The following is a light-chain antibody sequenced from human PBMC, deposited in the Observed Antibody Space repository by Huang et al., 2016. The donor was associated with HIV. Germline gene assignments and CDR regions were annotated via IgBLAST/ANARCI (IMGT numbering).Light chain of an antibody. Sequence: DIQMTQSPSSLSASVGDRVTITCQASQDITNFLSWYQQKPGKAPKLLIYGASKLETGVPSRFSGSGSGTDFSFTISSPQPEDIATYYCLQYDDLPYTFGQGTKLEI. CDR2: GAS. CDR1: QDITNF. J-gene: IGKJ2*01. V-gene: IGKV1-33*01. CDR3: LQYDDLPYT.